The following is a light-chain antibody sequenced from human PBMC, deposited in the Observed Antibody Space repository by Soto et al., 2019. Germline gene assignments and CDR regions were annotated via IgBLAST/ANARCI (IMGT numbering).Light chain of an antibody. V-gene: IGLV1-40*01. Sequence: QSVLTQPPSVSGAPGQRVTISCTGRSSNIGAGYDVHWYQQLPVTAPKLLIYGNSNRPSGVPDRFSGYKSGTAASLAITGLQAEDEVDYYCQSYDSSLSVVFGGGTKLTVL. CDR3: QSYDSSLSVV. CDR1: SSNIGAGYD. CDR2: GNS. J-gene: IGLJ2*01.